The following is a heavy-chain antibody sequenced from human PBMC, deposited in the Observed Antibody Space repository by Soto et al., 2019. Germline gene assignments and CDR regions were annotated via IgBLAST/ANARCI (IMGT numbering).Heavy chain of an antibody. J-gene: IGHJ3*02. V-gene: IGHV1-58*01. CDR3: AALEWEPRNAFDI. CDR1: GFTFTSSA. CDR2: IVVGSDNT. D-gene: IGHD1-26*01. Sequence: SVKVSCKASGFTFTSSAVQWVRQARGQRLEWIGWIVVGSDNTNYAQKFQERVTITRDMSTSTAYMELSSLRSEDTAVYYCAALEWEPRNAFDIWGQGTMVTVSS.